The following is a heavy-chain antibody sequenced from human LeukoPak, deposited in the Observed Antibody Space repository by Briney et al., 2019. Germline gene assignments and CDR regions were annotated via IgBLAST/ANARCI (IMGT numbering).Heavy chain of an antibody. V-gene: IGHV3-7*01. CDR3: ARVGAWELQRVFEN. CDR1: GFTFSNYW. Sequence: GGSLRLSCAASGFTFSNYWMTWARQVPGKGLEWVANIKQDGSEKRYVESVRGRFTISRDNAGNSLYLQMDSLRVDGTAVYYCARVGAWELQRVFENWGQGTLVTVSS. D-gene: IGHD1-26*01. J-gene: IGHJ4*02. CDR2: IKQDGSEK.